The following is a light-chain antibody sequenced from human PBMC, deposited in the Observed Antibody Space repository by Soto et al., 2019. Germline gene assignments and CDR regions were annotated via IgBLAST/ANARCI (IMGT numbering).Light chain of an antibody. CDR1: QTIYSW. CDR3: QQYHSSPPWT. CDR2: KAS. V-gene: IGKV1-5*03. J-gene: IGKJ1*01. Sequence: DIQMTQSPSTLSASVGDRVTLTCRASQTIYSWLAWYQQKPGKAPNLLIYKASTLESGVPSRFSGSGSGTEFTLPISSLQPADFATYYCQQYHSSPPWTFGQGTKVEIK.